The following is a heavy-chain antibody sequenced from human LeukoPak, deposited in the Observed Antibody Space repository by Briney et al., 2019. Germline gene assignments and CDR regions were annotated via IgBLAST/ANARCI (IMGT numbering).Heavy chain of an antibody. Sequence: GSLRLSCAASGFTFGSYGMSWVRQAPGKGLEWVSAISGSGGSTYYADSVKGRFTISRDNSKNTLYLQMNSLRAEDTALYYCAKDIGRFPHALDIWGQGTMVTVSS. CDR3: AKDIGRFPHALDI. J-gene: IGHJ3*02. CDR2: ISGSGGST. D-gene: IGHD1-26*01. CDR1: GFTFGSYG. V-gene: IGHV3-23*01.